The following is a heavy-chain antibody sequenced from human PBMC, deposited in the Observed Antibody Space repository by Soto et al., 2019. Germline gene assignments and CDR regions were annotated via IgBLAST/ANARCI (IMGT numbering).Heavy chain of an antibody. CDR3: ARGRGYYDSSAPIDP. J-gene: IGHJ5*02. CDR1: GGSISSGGYS. CDR2: IYHSGST. V-gene: IGHV4-30-2*01. Sequence: SETLSLTCAVSGGSISSGGYSWSWIRQPPGKGQEWIGYIYHSGSTYYNPSLKSRVTISVDRSKNQFSLKLSSVTAADTAVYYCARGRGYYDSSAPIDPWGQGTLVTVSS. D-gene: IGHD3-22*01.